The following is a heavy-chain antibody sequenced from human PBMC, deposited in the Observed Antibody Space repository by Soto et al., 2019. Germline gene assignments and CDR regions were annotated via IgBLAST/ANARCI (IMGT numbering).Heavy chain of an antibody. D-gene: IGHD2-8*01. CDR1: GFTFSSYG. V-gene: IGHV3-33*01. CDR2: IWYDGSNK. Sequence: GGSLRLSCAASGFTFSSYGMHWVRQAPGKGLEWVAVIWYDGSNKYYADSVKGRLTISRDNSKNTLYLQMNSLRAEDTAVYYCARDSAGYCTNGVCREPDYYYYGMDVWGQGTTVTVSS. CDR3: ARDSAGYCTNGVCREPDYYYYGMDV. J-gene: IGHJ6*02.